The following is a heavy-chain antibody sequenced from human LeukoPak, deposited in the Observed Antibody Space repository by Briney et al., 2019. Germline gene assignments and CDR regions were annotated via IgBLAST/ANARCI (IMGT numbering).Heavy chain of an antibody. Sequence: KASETLSLTCTVSGGSISSYYWSWIRQPPGKGLEWIGYIYYSGSTNYNPSLKSRVTISVDTSKNQFSLKLSSVTAADTAVYYCARVLWFGESYYFDYWGQGTLVTVSS. CDR2: IYYSGST. J-gene: IGHJ4*02. CDR3: ARVLWFGESYYFDY. D-gene: IGHD3-10*01. CDR1: GGSISSYY. V-gene: IGHV4-59*08.